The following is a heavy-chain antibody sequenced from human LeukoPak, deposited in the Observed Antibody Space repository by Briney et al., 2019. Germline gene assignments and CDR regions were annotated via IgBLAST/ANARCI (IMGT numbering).Heavy chain of an antibody. J-gene: IGHJ4*02. CDR2: INMDGTTI. D-gene: IGHD5-18*01. V-gene: IGHV3-74*01. CDR3: ASEVDTAMAYDY. CDR1: GFTFSTYW. Sequence: PGGSLRLSCAASGFTFSTYWMHWVRQSPGKGLVWVSRINMDGTTISYAGSVEGRFTISRDNSKNTLYLQMNSLRAEDTAVYYCASEVDTAMAYDYWGQGTLVTVSS.